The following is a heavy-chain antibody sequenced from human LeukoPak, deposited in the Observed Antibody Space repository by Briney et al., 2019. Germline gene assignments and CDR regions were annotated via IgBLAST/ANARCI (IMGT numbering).Heavy chain of an antibody. CDR1: GGSISSYY. CDR2: IYYSGST. V-gene: IGHV4-59*12. CDR3: ARTGEGYSSGYYYYFDY. D-gene: IGHD3-22*01. Sequence: SETLSLTCTVSGGSISSYYWSWIRQPPGKGLEWIAYIYYSGSTNYNPSLKSRVTISVDTSKNQFSLKLSSVTAADTAVYYCARTGEGYSSGYYYYFDYWGQGTLVTVSS. J-gene: IGHJ4*02.